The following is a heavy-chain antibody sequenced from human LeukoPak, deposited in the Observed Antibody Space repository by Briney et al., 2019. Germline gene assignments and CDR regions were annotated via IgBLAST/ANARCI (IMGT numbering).Heavy chain of an antibody. V-gene: IGHV4-59*01. D-gene: IGHD6-13*01. CDR1: GGPISSYY. CDR3: ARSYSADSYYYYYGMDV. J-gene: IGHJ6*02. CDR2: IYFSGST. Sequence: PSETLSLICTVSGGPISSYYWNWIRQPPGKGLEWIGYIYFSGSTNYNPSLKSRVTISVDTSKNQFSLKVTSVTAADTAVYYCARSYSADSYYYYYGMDVWGQGTTVTVSS.